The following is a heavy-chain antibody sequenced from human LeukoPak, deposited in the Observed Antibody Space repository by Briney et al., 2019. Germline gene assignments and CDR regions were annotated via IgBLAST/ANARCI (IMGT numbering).Heavy chain of an antibody. D-gene: IGHD6-13*01. Sequence: APVRVSCKASGYTFTSYYMHWVRQAPGQGLEWMGIINPTGGSTTYAQKFQGRVTMTGDTSTSTVYMELSSLTSEDTAVYYCARDLDPIEAADPNWFDPWGQGTLVTVSS. CDR1: GYTFTSYY. CDR3: ARDLDPIEAADPNWFDP. J-gene: IGHJ5*02. V-gene: IGHV1-46*01. CDR2: INPTGGST.